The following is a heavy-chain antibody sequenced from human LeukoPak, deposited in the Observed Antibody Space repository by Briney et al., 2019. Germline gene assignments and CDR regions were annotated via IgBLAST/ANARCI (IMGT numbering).Heavy chain of an antibody. D-gene: IGHD5-12*01. CDR1: GGSISSDGYY. CDR2: ISYSGST. CDR3: ARGGGVANPFDY. J-gene: IGHJ4*02. Sequence: PSEALSLTCTVSGGSISSDGYYWSWIRQHPGKGLEWIGYISYSGSTYYNPSLKTRITISVETSEKQFSLKLSSVTAADTAVLYCARGGGVANPFDYWGQGTLVTVSS. V-gene: IGHV4-31*03.